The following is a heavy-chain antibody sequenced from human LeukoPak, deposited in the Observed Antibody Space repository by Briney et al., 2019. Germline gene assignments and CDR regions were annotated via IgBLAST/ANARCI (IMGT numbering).Heavy chain of an antibody. J-gene: IGHJ6*03. D-gene: IGHD2-15*01. CDR3: AKGAGILSPYYMDV. CDR2: IRYDGGNK. CDR1: GFSFSSYG. Sequence: GGSLRLSCAASGFSFSSYGMHWVRQAPGKGLEWVAFIRYDGGNKYHADSVKGRFTISRDNSKKTLSLQMNSLRAEDTAVYYCAKGAGILSPYYMDVWGKGTTVTVSS. V-gene: IGHV3-30*02.